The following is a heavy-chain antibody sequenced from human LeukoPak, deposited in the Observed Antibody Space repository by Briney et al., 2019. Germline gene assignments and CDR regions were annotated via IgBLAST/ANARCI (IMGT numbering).Heavy chain of an antibody. Sequence: ASVKVSCKASGYTFTSYGISWVRQAPGQGLEWMGWISAYNGNTNYAQKLQGRVTMTTVTSTSTAYMELRSLRSDDTAVYYCARVAPNAYDSSGYGLDYWGQGTLVTVSS. CDR2: ISAYNGNT. D-gene: IGHD3-22*01. CDR1: GYTFTSYG. V-gene: IGHV1-18*01. CDR3: ARVAPNAYDSSGYGLDY. J-gene: IGHJ4*02.